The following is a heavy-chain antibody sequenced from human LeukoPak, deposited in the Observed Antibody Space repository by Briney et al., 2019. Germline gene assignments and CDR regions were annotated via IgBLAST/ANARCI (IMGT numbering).Heavy chain of an antibody. CDR3: ARHKRDIVVVPAALYYFDY. CDR2: IYYSGST. D-gene: IGHD2-2*01. V-gene: IGHV4-39*01. J-gene: IGHJ4*02. Sequence: SETLSLTCTVSGGSISSSSYYWGWIRQPPGKGLEWIGSIYYSGSTYYNPSLKSRVTISVDTSKNQFSLKLSSVTAADTAVYYCARHKRDIVVVPAALYYFDYWGQGTLVTVSS. CDR1: GGSISSSSYY.